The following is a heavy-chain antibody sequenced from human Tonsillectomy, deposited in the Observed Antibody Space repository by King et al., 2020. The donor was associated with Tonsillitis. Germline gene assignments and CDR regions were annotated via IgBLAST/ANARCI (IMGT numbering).Heavy chain of an antibody. CDR2: IYYTGST. CDR3: ARLVTGPNW. D-gene: IGHD7-27*01. CDR1: GGSISSGTYY. Sequence: QLQESGPGLVKPSETLSLTCTVSGGSISSGTYYWGWIRQPPGKGLEWIGSIYYTGSTYYNPSLKSRVTISVDTSKNQFSLNLSPVTAADTAVYYCARLVTGPNWGAQGTLATVSS. V-gene: IGHV4-39*07. J-gene: IGHJ4*02.